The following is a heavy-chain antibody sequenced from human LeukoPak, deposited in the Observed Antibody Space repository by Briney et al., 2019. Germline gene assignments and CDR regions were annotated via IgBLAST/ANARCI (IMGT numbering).Heavy chain of an antibody. CDR3: ARGYCAGSGCSSPPHY. V-gene: IGHV3-7*04. Sequence: GGPLRLSCAASGFTFSTYWMTWVRRAAGKGLEWVANIEPDGSEKNYVDSVKGRFTISRDNAKNTLYLQMNSLRAEDTAVYYCARGYCAGSGCSSPPHYWGQGTLVSVSS. CDR1: GFTFSTYW. CDR2: IEPDGSEK. J-gene: IGHJ4*02. D-gene: IGHD2-15*01.